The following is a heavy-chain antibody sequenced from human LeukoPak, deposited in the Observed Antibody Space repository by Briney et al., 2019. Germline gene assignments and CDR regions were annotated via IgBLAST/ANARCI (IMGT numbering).Heavy chain of an antibody. CDR2: ISYDGSNK. CDR1: GFTFSSYG. CDR3: AKTYYYGSGSYYTVDY. J-gene: IGHJ4*02. V-gene: IGHV3-30*18. Sequence: GGSLRLSCAPSGFTFSSYGMHWVRQAPGEGLEWVAVISYDGSNKYYADSVKGRFTISRDNSKNTLYLQMNSLRAEDTAVYYCAKTYYYGSGSYYTVDYWGQGTLVTVSS. D-gene: IGHD3-10*01.